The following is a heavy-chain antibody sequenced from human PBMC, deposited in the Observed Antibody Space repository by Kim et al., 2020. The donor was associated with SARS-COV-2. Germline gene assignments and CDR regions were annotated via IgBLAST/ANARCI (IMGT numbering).Heavy chain of an antibody. CDR3: ARAGYSSQWLAGGDAFDI. CDR1: GYTFTGYY. CDR2: INPNSGGT. D-gene: IGHD6-19*01. V-gene: IGHV1-2*04. J-gene: IGHJ3*02. Sequence: ASVKVSCKASGYTFTGYYMHWVRQAPGQGLEWMGWINPNSGGTNYAQKFQGWVTMTRDTSISTAYMELSRLRSDDTAVYYCARAGYSSQWLAGGDAFDIWGQGTMVTVSS.